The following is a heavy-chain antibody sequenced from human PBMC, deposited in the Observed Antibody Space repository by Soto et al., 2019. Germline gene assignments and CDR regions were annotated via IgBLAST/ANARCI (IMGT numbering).Heavy chain of an antibody. V-gene: IGHV3-30-3*01. CDR2: VSYDGNNN. J-gene: IGHJ6*02. Sequence: GGSLRLSCAASGFTFSSFAMHWVRKDTGKGLEWVALVSYDGNNNYYADSVKGRFTISRDNSKNTLYLQMNSLRPEDTAVYYCAKGGCSGGTCYSGPTFSYYAMDVWGQGTTVTVSS. D-gene: IGHD2-15*01. CDR1: GFTFSSFA. CDR3: AKGGCSGGTCYSGPTFSYYAMDV.